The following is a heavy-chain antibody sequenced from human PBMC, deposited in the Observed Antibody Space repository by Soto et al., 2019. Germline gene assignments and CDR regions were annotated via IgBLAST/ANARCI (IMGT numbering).Heavy chain of an antibody. CDR3: AKALVPGGSCWFDP. Sequence: LRLSCAASGFTFSSYAMSWVRQAPGKGLEWVSAISGSGGSTYSADSVKGRFTISRDNSKNTLYLQMNSLRAEDTAVYYCAKALVPGGSCWFDPWGQGTLVTVSS. CDR2: ISGSGGST. CDR1: GFTFSSYA. D-gene: IGHD2-15*01. J-gene: IGHJ5*02. V-gene: IGHV3-23*01.